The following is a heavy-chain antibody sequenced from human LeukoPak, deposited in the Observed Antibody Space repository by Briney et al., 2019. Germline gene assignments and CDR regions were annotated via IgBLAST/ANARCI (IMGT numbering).Heavy chain of an antibody. J-gene: IGHJ6*02. CDR1: GFTISSNY. V-gene: IGHV3-53*01. CDR3: ARFGYYYGMDV. Sequence: GGSLRLSCAASGFTISSNYMSWVRQAPGKGLEWVSVIYSGGSTYYADSVKGRFTISRDNSKNTLYLQMNSLRAEDTAVYYCARFGYYYGMDVWGQGTTVTVSS. CDR2: IYSGGST. D-gene: IGHD3-10*01.